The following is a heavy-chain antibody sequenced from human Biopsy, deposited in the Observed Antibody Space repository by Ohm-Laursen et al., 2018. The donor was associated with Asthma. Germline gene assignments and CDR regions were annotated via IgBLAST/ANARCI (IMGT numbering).Heavy chain of an antibody. CDR2: ISYDGSNK. V-gene: IGHV3-30-3*01. D-gene: IGHD2-2*01. Sequence: SLRLSCSASGFTFSSYAMHWVRQAPGKGLEWVAVISYDGSNKYYADSVKGRFTISRDNSKNTLYLQMNSLRSEDTAVYYCARKAGSCISRTCYSLDFWGQGTLVTVSS. J-gene: IGHJ4*02. CDR1: GFTFSSYA. CDR3: ARKAGSCISRTCYSLDF.